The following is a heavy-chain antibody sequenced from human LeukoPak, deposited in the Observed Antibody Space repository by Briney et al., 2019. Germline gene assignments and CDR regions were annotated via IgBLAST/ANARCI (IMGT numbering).Heavy chain of an antibody. Sequence: GGSLRLSCAASGFTVSSKYINWVRQAPGKGLEWVSLIYGSTSADYADSVKGRFTISIDNSMNTVYLQMNSLRAEDTAIYYCARLNFGDDYWGQGTLVAVSS. CDR1: GFTVSSKY. D-gene: IGHD4-17*01. V-gene: IGHV3-66*01. J-gene: IGHJ4*02. CDR3: ARLNFGDDY. CDR2: IYGSTSA.